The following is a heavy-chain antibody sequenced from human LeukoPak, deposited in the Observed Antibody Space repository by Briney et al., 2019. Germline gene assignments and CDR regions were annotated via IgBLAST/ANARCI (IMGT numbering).Heavy chain of an antibody. Sequence: GGSLRLSCAASGFTFSSYAMSWVRQAPGKGLEWVSVISGSGGSTYYAGSVKGRFNISRDNSKNTLHLQMNSLRAEDTAVYYCAKDGDYYYGSGSYYDYWGQGTLVTVSS. D-gene: IGHD3-10*01. J-gene: IGHJ4*02. CDR3: AKDGDYYYGSGSYYDY. CDR2: ISGSGGST. V-gene: IGHV3-23*01. CDR1: GFTFSSYA.